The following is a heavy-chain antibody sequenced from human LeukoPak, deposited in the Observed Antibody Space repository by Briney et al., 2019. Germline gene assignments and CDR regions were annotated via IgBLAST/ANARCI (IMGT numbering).Heavy chain of an antibody. Sequence: GGSLRLSCAASGFTFSSYSMNWVRQAPGKGLEWVSYISSSSSTIYYADSVKGRFTISRDNAKSSLYLQMNSLRAEDTAVYYCATIRTDYGDYVGWFDPWGQGTLVTASS. CDR2: ISSSSSTI. V-gene: IGHV3-48*04. CDR3: ATIRTDYGDYVGWFDP. D-gene: IGHD4-17*01. CDR1: GFTFSSYS. J-gene: IGHJ5*02.